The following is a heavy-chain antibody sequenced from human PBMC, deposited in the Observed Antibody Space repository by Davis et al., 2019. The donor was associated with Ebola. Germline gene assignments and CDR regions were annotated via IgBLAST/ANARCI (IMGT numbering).Heavy chain of an antibody. CDR1: GYTLTELS. D-gene: IGHD1-26*01. J-gene: IGHJ4*02. Sequence: ASVTVSCKVSGYTLTELSIHWVRQAPGKGLEWMGGFDPENGETIYTQKFQGRVTMTEDPSTDTSYMQLSSLRSEDTAVYYCATVGNSGSYFDYWGQGTLVTVSS. CDR3: ATVGNSGSYFDY. V-gene: IGHV1-24*01. CDR2: FDPENGET.